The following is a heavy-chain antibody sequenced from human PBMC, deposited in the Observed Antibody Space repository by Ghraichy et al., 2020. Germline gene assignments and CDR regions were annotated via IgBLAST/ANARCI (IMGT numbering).Heavy chain of an antibody. Sequence: SQTLSLTCTVSGGSINNYYWSWIRQPPGKGLVWIGYIHYTGTTNYNPSLKSRVTISVDTSKNQVSLKLSTVTAADTAVYYCARGMTIAVAGWYDPWGQGTLVSVSS. CDR2: IHYTGTT. J-gene: IGHJ5*02. CDR3: ARGMTIAVAGWYDP. D-gene: IGHD6-19*01. V-gene: IGHV4-59*01. CDR1: GGSINNYY.